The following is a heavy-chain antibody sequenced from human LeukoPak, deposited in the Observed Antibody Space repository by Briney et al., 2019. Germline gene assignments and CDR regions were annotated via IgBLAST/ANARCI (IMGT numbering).Heavy chain of an antibody. CDR1: GGTFSSYA. D-gene: IGHD4-17*01. J-gene: IGHJ4*02. CDR2: IIPIFGTA. V-gene: IGHV1-69*13. CDR3: AKEGGWYGELDY. Sequence: SVKVSCKASGGTFSSYAISWVRQAPEQGLEWMGGIIPIFGTANYAQKFQGRVTITADESTSTAYMELSSLRSEDTAVYYCAKEGGWYGELDYWGQGTLVTVSS.